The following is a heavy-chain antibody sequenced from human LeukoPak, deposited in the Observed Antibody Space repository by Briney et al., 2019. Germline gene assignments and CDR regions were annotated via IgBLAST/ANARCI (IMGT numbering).Heavy chain of an antibody. CDR3: ARGQTYCGGDCYPY. V-gene: IGHV4-59*12. Sequence: SETLSLTCTVSGGSISSYYWSWIRQPPGKGLEWIGYIYYSGSTNYNPSLKSRVTISVDTSKNQFSLKLSSVTAADTAVYYCARGQTYCGGDCYPYWGQGTLVTVSS. CDR1: GGSISSYY. J-gene: IGHJ4*02. D-gene: IGHD2-21*02. CDR2: IYYSGST.